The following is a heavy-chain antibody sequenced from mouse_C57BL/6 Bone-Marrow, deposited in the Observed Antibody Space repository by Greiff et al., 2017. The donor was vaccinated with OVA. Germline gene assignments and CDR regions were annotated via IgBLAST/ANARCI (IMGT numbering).Heavy chain of an antibody. V-gene: IGHV2-6*01. CDR1: GFSLTSYG. J-gene: IGHJ3*01. CDR2: IWGVGST. Sequence: VKVEESGPGLVAPSQSLSITCTVSGFSLTSYGVDWVRQSPGKGLEWLGVIWGVGSTNYNSALKSRLSISKDNSKSQVFLKMNSLQTDDTAMYYCASDGSSPFAYWGQGTLVTVSA. CDR3: ASDGSSPFAY. D-gene: IGHD1-1*01.